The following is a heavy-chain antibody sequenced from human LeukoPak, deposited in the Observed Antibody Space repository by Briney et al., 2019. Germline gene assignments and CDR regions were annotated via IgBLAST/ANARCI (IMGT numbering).Heavy chain of an antibody. J-gene: IGHJ4*02. CDR1: GGTFSRYA. Sequence: SVKVSCKASGGTFSRYAISWVRQAPGQGLEWMGGIIPIFGTANYAQKFQGRVTITADESASTAYMELSSLRSEDTAVYYCAREGVTTTWYYFDYWGQGTLVTVSS. D-gene: IGHD4-11*01. CDR3: AREGVTTTWYYFDY. V-gene: IGHV1-69*13. CDR2: IIPIFGTA.